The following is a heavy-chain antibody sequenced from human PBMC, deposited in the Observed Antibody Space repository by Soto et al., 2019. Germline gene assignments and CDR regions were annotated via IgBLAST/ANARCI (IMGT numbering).Heavy chain of an antibody. Sequence: GGSLRLSCAASGFTFANYCMHWVRQAPCTGLEWVAVVWYNGDTKHYADSVKGRFTISRDNSKNTLYLQMNKLRADDTAAYYSARGCGGDCYSEPRSDYWGQGTLVTVSS. CDR2: VWYNGDTK. D-gene: IGHD2-21*02. J-gene: IGHJ4*02. CDR1: GFTFANYC. CDR3: ARGCGGDCYSEPRSDY. V-gene: IGHV3-33*01.